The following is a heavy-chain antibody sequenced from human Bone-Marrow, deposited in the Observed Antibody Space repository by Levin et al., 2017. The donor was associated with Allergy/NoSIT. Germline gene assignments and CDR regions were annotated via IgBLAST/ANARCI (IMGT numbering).Heavy chain of an antibody. V-gene: IGHV3-74*03. D-gene: IGHD1-26*01. CDR2: IDSDGSSS. CDR1: GFTFSSYW. Sequence: GGSLRLSCAASGFTFSSYWMIWVRQVPGKGPVWVSSIDSDGSSSKYADSVKGRFTISRDNAKNTLFLQMDSLRADDTAVYYCVRDGSYYSFDSWGQGTLVTVSS. CDR3: VRDGSYYSFDS. J-gene: IGHJ4*02.